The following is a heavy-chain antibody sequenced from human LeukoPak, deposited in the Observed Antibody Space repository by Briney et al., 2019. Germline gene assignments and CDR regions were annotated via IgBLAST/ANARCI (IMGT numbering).Heavy chain of an antibody. CDR2: ISTYNGNA. D-gene: IGHD3-10*01. Sequence: GASVKVSCKASGYIFTNYSITWVRQAPGEGLEWVGWISTYNGNANYEQDLQGRVTMTTDTSTSTVNMELRGLRSDDTAVYYCARTYYTSGSFHSPFDSWGQGTLVTVSS. V-gene: IGHV1-18*01. J-gene: IGHJ4*02. CDR3: ARTYYTSGSFHSPFDS. CDR1: GYIFTNYS.